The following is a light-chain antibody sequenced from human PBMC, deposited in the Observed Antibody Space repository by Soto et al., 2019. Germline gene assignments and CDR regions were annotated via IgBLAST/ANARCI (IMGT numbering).Light chain of an antibody. V-gene: IGKV3-20*01. CDR2: GAS. Sequence: EIVLTQSPGTLSLSPGERATVSCRASQSVSSSYLAWYQQKPGQAPRLLIYGASSRATGIPDRFSGSGSGTDFTLTISRLEPEDFAVYYCQQYGSSQTFGGGTKVEIK. J-gene: IGKJ4*01. CDR3: QQYGSSQT. CDR1: QSVSSSY.